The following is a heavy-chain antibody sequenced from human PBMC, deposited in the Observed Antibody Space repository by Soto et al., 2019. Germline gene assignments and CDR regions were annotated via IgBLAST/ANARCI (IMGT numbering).Heavy chain of an antibody. Sequence: EVQLVESGGDLVQPGGSLRLSCAASGFTVSSHYMNWVRQAPGKGLEWVSLIQSGGSTVYADSVKGRFTISRDNSKNTLFIQMNSLRVEDTAMYYCSRDDVYCSGGSCYGVPMYVWGRGTPVTVSS. V-gene: IGHV3-66*01. CDR2: IQSGGST. D-gene: IGHD2-15*01. CDR1: GFTVSSHY. J-gene: IGHJ6*03. CDR3: SRDDVYCSGGSCYGVPMYV.